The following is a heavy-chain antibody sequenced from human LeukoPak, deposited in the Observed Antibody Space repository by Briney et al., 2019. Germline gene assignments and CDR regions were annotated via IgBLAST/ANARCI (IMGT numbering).Heavy chain of an antibody. Sequence: SETLSLTCTASGGSITNTNYYWAWIRQPPGKGLEWIGEIYHSGSTNYNPSLKSRVTISVDTSKNQFSLKLASVTAADTAIYYCAKGAGGFSYYNWFDPWGQGTLVTVSS. D-gene: IGHD5-18*01. CDR2: IYHSGST. CDR3: AKGAGGFSYYNWFDP. CDR1: GGSITNTNYY. V-gene: IGHV4-39*07. J-gene: IGHJ5*02.